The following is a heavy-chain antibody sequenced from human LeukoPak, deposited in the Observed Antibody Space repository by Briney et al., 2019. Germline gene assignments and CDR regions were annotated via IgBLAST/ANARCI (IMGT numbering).Heavy chain of an antibody. CDR1: GGTFSSYA. V-gene: IGHV1-69*13. CDR2: IIPIFGTA. J-gene: IGHJ6*02. Sequence: ASVKVSCKASGGTFSSYAISWVRQAPGQGLEWMGGIIPIFGTANYAQKFQGRVTITADESTSTAYMELSSLRSEDTAVYYCASRLAIYCSSTSCGYYYYGMDVWGQGTAVTVSS. D-gene: IGHD2-2*01. CDR3: ASRLAIYCSSTSCGYYYYGMDV.